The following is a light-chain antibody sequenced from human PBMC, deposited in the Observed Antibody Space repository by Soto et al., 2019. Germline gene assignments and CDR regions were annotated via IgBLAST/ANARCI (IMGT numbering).Light chain of an antibody. CDR2: SND. V-gene: IGLV1-44*01. CDR1: ITDIGAYNY. J-gene: IGLJ2*01. CDR3: ATWDDSLNGVV. Sequence: QSALTQPASVSGSPGQSITISCTGTITDIGAYNYVSWYQQHPGKAPKLLIFSNDERPSGVPDRFSGSKSGTSASLAISGLQSDDEADYYCATWDDSLNGVVFGGGTKLTVL.